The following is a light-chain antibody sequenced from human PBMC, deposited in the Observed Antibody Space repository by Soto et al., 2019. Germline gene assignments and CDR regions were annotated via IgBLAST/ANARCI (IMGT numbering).Light chain of an antibody. Sequence: QSVLTQPPSVSGAPGQRVTISCTGSSSNIGAGYDVHWYQQLPGTAPKLLIYDNSNRPSGVPDRFSGSKSGTSASLAITGLQAEDEADYYCQSYDGSLSGWVFGGGTQLTVL. CDR2: DNS. CDR1: SSNIGAGYD. V-gene: IGLV1-40*01. J-gene: IGLJ3*02. CDR3: QSYDGSLSGWV.